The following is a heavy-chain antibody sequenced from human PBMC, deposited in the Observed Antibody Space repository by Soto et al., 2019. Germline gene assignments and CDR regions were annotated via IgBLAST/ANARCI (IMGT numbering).Heavy chain of an antibody. CDR3: AHQQGVVSFGELLLDP. V-gene: IGHV2-5*02. CDR1: GFSLSTSGVG. CDR2: IYWDDDK. Sequence: QITLKESGPTLVKPTQTLTLTCTFSGFSLSTSGVGVGWIRQPPGKALEWLALIYWDDDKRYSPSLKSRLTIPNDTSKTPVVLTMTNTDPLATATYYCAHQQGVVSFGELLLDPWGQGTLVTVSS. J-gene: IGHJ5*02. D-gene: IGHD3-10*01.